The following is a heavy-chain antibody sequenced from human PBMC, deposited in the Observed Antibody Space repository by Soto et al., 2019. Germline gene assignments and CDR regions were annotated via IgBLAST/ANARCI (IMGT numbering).Heavy chain of an antibody. Sequence: PGGLLRLSCAASGFTFSSYSMNWVRQAPGKGLEWVSYISSSSSTIYYADSVKGRFTISRDNAKNSLYLQMNSLRDEDTAVYYCARDYYDSSGYYGAIGYWGQGTLVTVSS. V-gene: IGHV3-48*02. CDR2: ISSSSSTI. CDR3: ARDYYDSSGYYGAIGY. CDR1: GFTFSSYS. D-gene: IGHD3-22*01. J-gene: IGHJ4*02.